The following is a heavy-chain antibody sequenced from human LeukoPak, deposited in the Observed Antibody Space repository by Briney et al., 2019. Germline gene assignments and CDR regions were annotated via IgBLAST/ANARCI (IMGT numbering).Heavy chain of an antibody. CDR3: ARGSRIAARPWGY. V-gene: IGHV4-39*07. Sequence: SEALSLTCTVSGGSISSSSYSWGWIRQPPGKGLVWIGSIYYSGSTHYNPSLKSRVTISVDTSKNQFSLKLSSVTAADTAVYYCARGSRIAARPWGYWGQGTLVTVSS. CDR2: IYYSGST. D-gene: IGHD6-6*01. J-gene: IGHJ4*02. CDR1: GGSISSSSYS.